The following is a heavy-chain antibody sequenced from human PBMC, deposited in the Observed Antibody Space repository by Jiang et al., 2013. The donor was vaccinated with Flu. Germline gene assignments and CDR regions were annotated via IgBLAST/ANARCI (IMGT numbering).Heavy chain of an antibody. V-gene: IGHV7-4-1*02. CDR2: INIITGKP. J-gene: IGHJ4*02. D-gene: IGHD1-1*01. Sequence: GYTFTNYVMNWVRQAPGQGLEWMGWINIITGKPTYAQDFTGRFAFSFDTSVSTHYLQINSLKPEDTAVYYCVRGLLTAPGIDYWGQGTLVTVSS. CDR3: VRGLLTAPGIDY. CDR1: GYTFTNYV.